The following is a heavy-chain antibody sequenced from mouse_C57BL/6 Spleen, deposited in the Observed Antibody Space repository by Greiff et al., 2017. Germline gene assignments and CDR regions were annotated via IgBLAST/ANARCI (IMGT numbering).Heavy chain of an antibody. CDR1: GYTFPSNG. CDR2: IYPRSGNT. V-gene: IGHV1-81*01. J-gene: IGHJ3*01. CDR3: ARKEGYDYDGAWFAY. Sequence: VKLQQSGAELARLGASVKLSAKAFGYTFPSNGISGVKQGTGQGLGWIGEIYPRSGNTYYNEKFKGKATLTADKSSSTAYMELRSLTSEDSAVYFCARKEGYDYDGAWFAYWGQGTLVTVSA. D-gene: IGHD2-4*01.